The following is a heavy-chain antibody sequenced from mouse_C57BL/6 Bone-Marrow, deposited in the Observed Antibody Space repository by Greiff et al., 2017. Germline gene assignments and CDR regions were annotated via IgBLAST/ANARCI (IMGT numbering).Heavy chain of an antibody. J-gene: IGHJ2*01. V-gene: IGHV6-3*01. Sequence: EVMLVESGGGLVQPGGSMKLSCVASGFTFSNYWMNWVRQSPEKGLEWVAQIRLKSDNYATHYAESVKGRFTISTDDYQSSIYLQLNYLRSEDTGIYYCTELRDYWGQGPTLTVSS. CDR1: GFTFSNYW. D-gene: IGHD4-1*01. CDR2: IRLKSDNYAT. CDR3: TELRDY.